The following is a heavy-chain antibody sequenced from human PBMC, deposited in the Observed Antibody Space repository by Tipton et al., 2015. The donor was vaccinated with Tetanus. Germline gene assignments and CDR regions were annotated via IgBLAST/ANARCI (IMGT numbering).Heavy chain of an antibody. CDR1: GASMSSSSYY. V-gene: IGHV4-39*01. J-gene: IGHJ3*01. CDR3: ARPSTTVTPRAFDV. Sequence: LRLSCNVSGASMSSSSYYWDWIRQPPGKGLEWIGGIYYSGSSYYNPSLESRVTISLDTSKNRFSLKLTSVTAADAAVYYCARPSTTVTPRAFDVWGQGTMVTVSP. CDR2: IYYSGSS. D-gene: IGHD4-17*01.